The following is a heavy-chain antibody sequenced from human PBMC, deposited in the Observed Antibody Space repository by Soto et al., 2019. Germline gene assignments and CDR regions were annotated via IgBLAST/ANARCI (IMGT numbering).Heavy chain of an antibody. D-gene: IGHD3-22*01. CDR2: IIPIFGTA. J-gene: IGHJ5*02. V-gene: IGHV1-69*13. Sequence: SVKVSCKASGGTFSSYAISWVRQAPGQGLEWMGGIIPIFGTANYAQKFQGRVTITADESTSTAYMELSSLRPEDTAVYYCARNYDSSGTPSLYNWFDPWGQGTLVTVSS. CDR1: GGTFSSYA. CDR3: ARNYDSSGTPSLYNWFDP.